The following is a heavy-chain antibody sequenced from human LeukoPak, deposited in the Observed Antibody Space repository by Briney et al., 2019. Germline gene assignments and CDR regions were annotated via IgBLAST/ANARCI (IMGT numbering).Heavy chain of an antibody. V-gene: IGHV4-59*01. D-gene: IGHD3-16*02. CDR2: IYYSGST. CDR1: GGSISSYY. J-gene: IGHJ3*02. CDR3: ARDGVWGSYRPGALDI. Sequence: PSETLSLTCTVSGGSISSYYWSWIRQPPGKGLEWIGYIYYSGSTNYNPSLKSRVTISVDTSKNQFSLKLSSVTAADTAVYYCARDGVWGSYRPGALDIWGQGTMVTVSS.